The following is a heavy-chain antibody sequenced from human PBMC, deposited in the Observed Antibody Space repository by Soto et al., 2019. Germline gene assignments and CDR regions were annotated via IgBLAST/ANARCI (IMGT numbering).Heavy chain of an antibody. CDR3: AKALGRDFSDFDS. Sequence: GGFLRLSCAASGCTFSSYAMSWVRQAPGKGLEWVSAISGSGGITYYADSVKSRFTISRDNSKNTLYLQMNSLRAEDTAVYYCAKALGRDFSDFDSWGQGTQVTVSS. V-gene: IGHV3-23*01. CDR1: GCTFSSYA. CDR2: ISGSGGIT. J-gene: IGHJ4*02. D-gene: IGHD3-10*01.